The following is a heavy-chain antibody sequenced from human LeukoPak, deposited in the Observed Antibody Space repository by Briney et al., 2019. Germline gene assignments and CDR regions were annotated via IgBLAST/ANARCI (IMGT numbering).Heavy chain of an antibody. V-gene: IGHV3-43*01. CDR2: ISWDGGST. J-gene: IGHJ4*02. D-gene: IGHD6-6*01. CDR1: GLTLDDYT. CDR3: AKDAMQGYSSSSSFDY. Sequence: PGGSLSLSCAASGLTLDDYTMHWVRQAPGKGLEWVSLISWDGGSTYYADSVKGRFTISRDNSKNSLYLQMNSLRTEDTALYYCAKDAMQGYSSSSSFDYLGQGTLVTVSS.